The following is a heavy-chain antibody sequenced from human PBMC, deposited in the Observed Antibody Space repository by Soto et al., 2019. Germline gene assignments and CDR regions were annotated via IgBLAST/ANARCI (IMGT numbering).Heavy chain of an antibody. CDR2: IYSGGTT. Sequence: SLRLSCAASGFTVSTNYMNWVRQAPGKGLEWVSIIYSGGTTYYADSVKGRFTISRDTSKNTLYLQMNSLRAEDTAIYYCAREWGGDAGLYWYFDVWGRGTLVTVSS. V-gene: IGHV3-53*01. J-gene: IGHJ2*01. D-gene: IGHD2-15*01. CDR1: GFTVSTNY. CDR3: AREWGGDAGLYWYFDV.